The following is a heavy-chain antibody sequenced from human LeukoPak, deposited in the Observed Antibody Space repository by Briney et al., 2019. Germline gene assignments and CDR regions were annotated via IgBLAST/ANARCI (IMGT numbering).Heavy chain of an antibody. D-gene: IGHD4-11*01. V-gene: IGHV1-69*05. J-gene: IGHJ6*03. CDR3: ARGPTVSTYYYYYYMDV. CDR2: IIPIFGTA. CDR1: GGIFSSYA. Sequence: ASVKVSCKASGGIFSSYAISWVRQAPGQGLEWMGGIIPIFGTANYAQKFQGRVTITTDESTSTAYMELSSLRSEDTAVYYCARGPTVSTYYYYYYMDVWGKGTTVTVSS.